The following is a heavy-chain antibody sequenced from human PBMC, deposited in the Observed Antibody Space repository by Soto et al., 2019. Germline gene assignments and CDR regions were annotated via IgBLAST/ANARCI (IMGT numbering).Heavy chain of an antibody. V-gene: IGHV1-3*01. CDR1: GYPFTSYA. CDR2: INAGNGNT. CDR3: ARGLNGYLHYFDY. Sequence: ASVKVSCKASGYPFTSYAIHWVRQAPGQRLEWMGWINAGNGNTKYSQKFQGRVTITRDTSASTAYMELSSLRSEDTAVYYCARGLNGYLHYFDYWGQGTLVTVSS. J-gene: IGHJ4*02. D-gene: IGHD5-18*01.